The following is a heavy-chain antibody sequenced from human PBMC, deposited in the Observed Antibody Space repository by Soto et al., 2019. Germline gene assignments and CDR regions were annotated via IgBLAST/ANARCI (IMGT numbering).Heavy chain of an antibody. CDR2: ISPTGAFT. Sequence: GGSLRLSCAASGFTFDGHAMGWVRQAPGKGLEWVSGISPTGAFTFYADSMKGRFTISRDNSGNTLFLQMSSLTAADTAFYYCAKSPYGDLPYYFDYWGQGTLVTVSS. D-gene: IGHD3-10*01. V-gene: IGHV3-23*01. J-gene: IGHJ4*02. CDR3: AKSPYGDLPYYFDY. CDR1: GFTFDGHA.